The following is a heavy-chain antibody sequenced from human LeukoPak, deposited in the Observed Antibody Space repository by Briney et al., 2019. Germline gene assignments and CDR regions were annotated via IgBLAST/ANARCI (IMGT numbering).Heavy chain of an antibody. D-gene: IGHD5-12*01. CDR3: ARAHSGYGLYNWFDP. J-gene: IGHJ5*02. CDR2: INPNSGGT. Sequence: ASVKVSCKASGYTFTGYYMHWVRQAPGQGLEWMGWINPNSGGTNYAQKFQGRVTMTRDTSISTAYMELSRLRSDDTAVYYCARAHSGYGLYNWFDPWGQGTLVTVPS. V-gene: IGHV1-2*02. CDR1: GYTFTGYY.